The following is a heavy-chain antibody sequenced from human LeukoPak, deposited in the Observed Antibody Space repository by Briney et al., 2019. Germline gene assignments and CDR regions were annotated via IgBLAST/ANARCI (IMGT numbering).Heavy chain of an antibody. CDR2: IWYDGSNK. Sequence: PGRSLRLSCAASGFTFGSYGMHWVRQAPGKGLEWVAVIWYDGSNKYYADSVKGRFTISRDNSKNTLYLQMNSLRAEDTAVYYCATGYSSTPYAFDIWGQGTMVTVSS. CDR1: GFTFGSYG. CDR3: ATGYSSTPYAFDI. D-gene: IGHD6-13*01. V-gene: IGHV3-33*01. J-gene: IGHJ3*02.